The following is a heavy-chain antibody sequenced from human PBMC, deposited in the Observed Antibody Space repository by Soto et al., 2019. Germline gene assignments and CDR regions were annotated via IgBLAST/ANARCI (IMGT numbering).Heavy chain of an antibody. CDR2: INAGNGNT. CDR1: GYTFTSYA. V-gene: IGHV1-3*01. CDR3: ARVTLASYGSEDAFDI. J-gene: IGHJ3*02. D-gene: IGHD3-10*01. Sequence: QVRLVQSGAEVKKPGASVKVSCKASGYTFTSYAMHWVRQAPGQRLEWMGWINAGNGNTKYSQKFQGRVTITRDTSASTAYMELSSLRSEDTAVYYCARVTLASYGSEDAFDIWGQGTMVTVSS.